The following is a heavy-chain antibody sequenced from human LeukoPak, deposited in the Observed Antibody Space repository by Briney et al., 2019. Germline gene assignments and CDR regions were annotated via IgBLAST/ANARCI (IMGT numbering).Heavy chain of an antibody. CDR2: ISSSSSYI. J-gene: IGHJ6*02. Sequence: PGGSLRLSCAASGFTFSSYSMNWVRQAPGKGLEWVSSISSSSSYIYYADSVKGRFTISRDNAKNSLYLQMTSLRAEDTAVYYCARAGAGYCSGGSCRRGMDVWGQGTTVTVSS. V-gene: IGHV3-21*01. CDR1: GFTFSSYS. D-gene: IGHD2-15*01. CDR3: ARAGAGYCSGGSCRRGMDV.